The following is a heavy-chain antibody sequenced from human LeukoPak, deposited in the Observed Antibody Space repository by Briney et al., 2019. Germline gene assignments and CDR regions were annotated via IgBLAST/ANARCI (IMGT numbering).Heavy chain of an antibody. CDR2: IYYSGSS. CDR3: AGGDIVVVVAATYKWFDP. CDR1: GGSISSSSYY. Sequence: SETLSLPCTVSGGSISSSSYYWGWVRQPPGKGLEWIGCIYYSGSSYYNPSLRSRVTISVDTSKHQFSLKLSSVTAADTAVYYCAGGDIVVVVAATYKWFDPWGQGTLVTVSS. J-gene: IGHJ5*02. D-gene: IGHD2-15*01. V-gene: IGHV4-39*01.